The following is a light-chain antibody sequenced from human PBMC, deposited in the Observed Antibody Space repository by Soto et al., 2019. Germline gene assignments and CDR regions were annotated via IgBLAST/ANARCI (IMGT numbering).Light chain of an antibody. CDR3: SAYTSSSILVV. J-gene: IGLJ1*01. Sequence: QSVLTQPASVSGSSGQSITISCTGTSSDVGGYNYVSWYQQHPGKAPKLMIYDVSNRPSGVSNRFSGSKSGNTASLTISGLQAEDEADYYCSAYTSSSILVVCGTGTKVTVL. V-gene: IGLV2-14*01. CDR2: DVS. CDR1: SSDVGGYNY.